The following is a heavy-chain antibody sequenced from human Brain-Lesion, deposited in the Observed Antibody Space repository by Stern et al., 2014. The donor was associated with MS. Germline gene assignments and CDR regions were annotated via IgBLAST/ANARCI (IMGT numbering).Heavy chain of an antibody. CDR1: GGSISSGGYY. CDR3: ARGRVVPGFQYYATDV. CDR2: IFNSGST. Sequence: QVQLVESGPGLVKPSQTLSLSCTVSGGSISSGGYYWSWTRQPAGKGLEWIGRIFNSGSTSYNPSLKSRVTISIDTSKNQFSLRLNPMTPADPAVYYCARGRVVPGFQYYATDVWGQGTTVIVSS. J-gene: IGHJ6*02. D-gene: IGHD2-2*01. V-gene: IGHV4-61*02.